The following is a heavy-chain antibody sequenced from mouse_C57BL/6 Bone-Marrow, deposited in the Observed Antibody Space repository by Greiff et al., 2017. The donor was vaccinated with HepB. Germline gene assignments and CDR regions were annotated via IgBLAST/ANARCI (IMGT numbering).Heavy chain of an antibody. D-gene: IGHD2-1*01. J-gene: IGHJ2*01. CDR3: ARRGNYLYYFDY. CDR1: GYSITSGYY. Sequence: EVQLVESGPGLVKPSQSLSLTCSVTGYSITSGYYWNWIRQFPGNKLEWMGYISYDGSNNYNPSLKNRISITRDTSKNQFFLKLNSVTTEDTATYYCARRGNYLYYFDYWGQGTTLTVSS. CDR2: ISYDGSN. V-gene: IGHV3-6*01.